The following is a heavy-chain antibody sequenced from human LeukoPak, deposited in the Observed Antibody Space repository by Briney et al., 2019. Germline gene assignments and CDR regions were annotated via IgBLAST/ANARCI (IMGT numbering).Heavy chain of an antibody. Sequence: GGSLRLSCAASGFTFSSYSMNWVRQAPGKGLEWVSSISSSSSYIYYADSVKGRFTISRDNAKNSLYLQMNSLRAEDTAVYYCARDRDYGDYVLDYWGQGTLVTVSS. V-gene: IGHV3-21*01. CDR1: GFTFSSYS. D-gene: IGHD4-17*01. CDR3: ARDRDYGDYVLDY. J-gene: IGHJ4*02. CDR2: ISSSSSYI.